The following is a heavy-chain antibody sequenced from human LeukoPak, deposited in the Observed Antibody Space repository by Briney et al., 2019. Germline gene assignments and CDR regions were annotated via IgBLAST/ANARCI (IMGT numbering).Heavy chain of an antibody. Sequence: SQTLSLTCAISGDSVSSNSAAWNWIRQSPSRGLEWLGRTYYRSKWYNDYAVSVKSRITINPDTSKSQFSLQPNSVTPEDTAVYYCARDQGNIAAAGTDWFDPWGQGTLVTVSS. CDR1: GDSVSSNSAA. CDR2: TYYRSKWYN. CDR3: ARDQGNIAAAGTDWFDP. J-gene: IGHJ5*02. D-gene: IGHD6-13*01. V-gene: IGHV6-1*01.